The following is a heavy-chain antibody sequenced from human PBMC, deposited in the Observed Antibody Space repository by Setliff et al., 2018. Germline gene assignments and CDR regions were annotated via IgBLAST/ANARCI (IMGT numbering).Heavy chain of an antibody. CDR3: ARVGRERSNGECYSTTPCYSYYMDV. J-gene: IGHJ6*03. CDR1: GFDFRNSA. CDR2: ININVDSI. Sequence: GGSLRLSCAASGFDFRNSAMNWVRQAPGKGLEWISYININVDSIYYADSVKGRFTISRDNAKNSLYLQMNSLRAGDTAVYYCARVGRERSNGECYSTTPCYSYYMDVWGKGTTVTVSS. V-gene: IGHV3-48*01. D-gene: IGHD2-8*01.